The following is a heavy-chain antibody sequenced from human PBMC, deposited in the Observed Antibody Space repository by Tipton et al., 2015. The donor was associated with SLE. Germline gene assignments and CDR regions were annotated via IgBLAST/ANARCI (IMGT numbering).Heavy chain of an antibody. D-gene: IGHD5-12*01. CDR2: INHSGST. V-gene: IGHV4-34*01. CDR1: GGSFSGYY. CDR3: AREMGVLEWLRAFDF. J-gene: IGHJ4*02. Sequence: TLSLTCAVYGGSFSGYYWSWIRQPPGKGLEWIGEINHSGSTIYNPSLKSRVTMSVDTSKNQFSLKLTSVTAADTAVYYCAREMGVLEWLRAFDFWGQGSLVSVSS.